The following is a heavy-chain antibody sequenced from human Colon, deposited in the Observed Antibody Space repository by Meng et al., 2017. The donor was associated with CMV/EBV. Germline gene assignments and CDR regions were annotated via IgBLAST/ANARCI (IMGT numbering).Heavy chain of an antibody. J-gene: IGHJ4*02. D-gene: IGHD1-26*01. CDR1: AYTFSDYH. V-gene: IGHV1-2*02. CDR2: INSNSGAT. Sequence: QVQLVHGGAEVKKPGASVKVACKTSAYTFSDYHIHWVRQAPGQGLEWMGWINSNSGATDYAQKFQGRFTMTRDTSITTVYMELSSLRSDDTAVYYCARDPSGSRVPFDYWGQGSLVTVSS. CDR3: ARDPSGSRVPFDY.